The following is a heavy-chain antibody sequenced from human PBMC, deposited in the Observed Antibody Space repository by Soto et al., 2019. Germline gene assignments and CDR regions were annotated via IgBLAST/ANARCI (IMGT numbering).Heavy chain of an antibody. CDR3: AKDRFGIVGPVDY. J-gene: IGHJ4*02. CDR2: ISGSGGNT. CDR1: GLIFSDYA. D-gene: IGHD1-26*01. V-gene: IGHV3-23*01. Sequence: EVQLLESGGDLVQPGGSLRLSCAASGLIFSDYAMSWVRQAPGKGLECVACISGSGGNTFYADSVKGRFTISRDNSKNTLSLHMNSLRVDDTAVHFCAKDRFGIVGPVDYWGQGTLVTVSS.